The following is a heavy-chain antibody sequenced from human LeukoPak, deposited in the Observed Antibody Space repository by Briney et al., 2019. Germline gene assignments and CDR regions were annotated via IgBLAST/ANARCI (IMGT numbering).Heavy chain of an antibody. Sequence: GGSLRLSCAASGFTFSNAWMSWVRQAPGKGLEWVGRVKSKTNGGTTAYAAPVKGRFNISRDDSKNTYLQMNSLKSEDTAVYYCTAGIGHSDFDYWGQGTLVTVSS. CDR3: TAGIGHSDFDY. D-gene: IGHD6-13*01. V-gene: IGHV3-15*01. CDR1: GFTFSNAW. CDR2: VKSKTNGGTT. J-gene: IGHJ4*02.